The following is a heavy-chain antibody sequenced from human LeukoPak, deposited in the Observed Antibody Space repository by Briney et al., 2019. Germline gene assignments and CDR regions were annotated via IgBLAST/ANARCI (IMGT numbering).Heavy chain of an antibody. CDR3: TTTVAGYFHH. V-gene: IGHV3-7*01. J-gene: IGHJ1*01. D-gene: IGHD4-11*01. CDR2: IKQDGSEK. CDR1: GFTFSVYW. Sequence: GGSLRLSCEASGFTFSVYWMSWVRQPPGKGLENVANIKQDGSEKNYVDSVQGRFTNSRDNAKNSLYLQMNSLRAEDTAVYYCTTTVAGYFHHWGQGTLVTVSS.